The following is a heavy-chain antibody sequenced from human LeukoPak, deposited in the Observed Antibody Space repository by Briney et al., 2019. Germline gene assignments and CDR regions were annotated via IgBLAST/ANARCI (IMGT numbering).Heavy chain of an antibody. CDR2: IGANGAT. V-gene: IGHV3-23*01. D-gene: IGHD6-25*01. CDR1: GFTFNDYA. Sequence: PGGSLRLSCVTSGFTFNDYATNWVRQAPGKGLEWVSAIGANGATFYKDSVEGRFTISRDRANNAVYLQMNGLRAEDSATYYCAKRGPGAAPGSYDHWGQGTLVTVSS. J-gene: IGHJ4*02. CDR3: AKRGPGAAPGSYDH.